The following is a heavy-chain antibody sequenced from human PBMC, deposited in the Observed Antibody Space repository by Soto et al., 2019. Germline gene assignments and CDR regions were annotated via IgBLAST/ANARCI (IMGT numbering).Heavy chain of an antibody. J-gene: IGHJ4*02. Sequence: QVQRVQSGAEVKKPGSSVKVSCKASGGTFRNYVISWLRQAPGQGREWMGGTMPIYDTANYAQKFQGRVTITADESTTAVYMEVSGLRSADTAVYYCARYWSSGTYSGALDNWGQGTLVTVSS. D-gene: IGHD6-19*01. V-gene: IGHV1-69*01. CDR2: TMPIYDTA. CDR1: GGTFRNYV. CDR3: ARYWSSGTYSGALDN.